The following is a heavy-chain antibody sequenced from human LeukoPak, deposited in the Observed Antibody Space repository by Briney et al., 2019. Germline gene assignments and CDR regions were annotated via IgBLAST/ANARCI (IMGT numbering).Heavy chain of an antibody. V-gene: IGHV4-4*07. CDR2: IYTSGST. Sequence: SETLSLTCTVSGGSISSYYWSWIRQPAGKGLEWIGRIYTSGSTNYNPSLKSRVTMSVATSKNQFSLKLSSVTAADTAVYYCARTGSGYDPSSGMDVWGQGTTVTVSS. J-gene: IGHJ6*02. CDR1: GGSISSYY. D-gene: IGHD5-12*01. CDR3: ARTGSGYDPSSGMDV.